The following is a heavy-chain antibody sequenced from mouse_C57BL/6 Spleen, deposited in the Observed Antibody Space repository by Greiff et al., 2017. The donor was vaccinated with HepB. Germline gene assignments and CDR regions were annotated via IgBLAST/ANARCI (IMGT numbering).Heavy chain of an antibody. V-gene: IGHV1-64*01. D-gene: IGHD3-3*01. CDR1: GYTFTSYW. CDR3: ARGGTRYFDY. Sequence: QVHVKQPGAELVKPGASVKLSCKASGYTFTSYWMHWVKQRPGQGLEWIGMIHPNSGSTNYNEKFKSKATLTVDKSSSTAYMQLSSLTSEDSAVYYCARGGTRYFDYWGQGTTLTVSS. J-gene: IGHJ2*01. CDR2: IHPNSGST.